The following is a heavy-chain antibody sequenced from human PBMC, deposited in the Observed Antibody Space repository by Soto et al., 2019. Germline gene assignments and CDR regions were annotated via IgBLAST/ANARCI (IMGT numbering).Heavy chain of an antibody. D-gene: IGHD3-10*01. J-gene: IGHJ6*02. CDR1: GFTFSNYA. Sequence: EVQLLESGGGLVQPGGSLRLSCAASGFTFSNYAMSWVRQAPGKGLEWVSAISGSGGSTYYADSVKGRFTISRDNSKNTPHLKMNRMRAEVAAVYYCATGASGYSYAGVDVWGQGTTVTVSS. V-gene: IGHV3-23*01. CDR2: ISGSGGST. CDR3: ATGASGYSYAGVDV.